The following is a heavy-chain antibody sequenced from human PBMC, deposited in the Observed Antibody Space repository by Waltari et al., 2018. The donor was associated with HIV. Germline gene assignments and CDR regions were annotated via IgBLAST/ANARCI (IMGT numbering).Heavy chain of an antibody. CDR2: VYYSGIT. V-gene: IGHV4-39*01. CDR1: GGSINSATYY. CDR3: ARAKGPVNWFDP. J-gene: IGHJ5*02. Sequence: QLQLQESGPGLVKPSETLSLTCTVSGGSINSATYYWGWIRQAPGKGLEWIGTVYYSGITYYNPTLKSRVTIAVDTSKNQFSRNLTSVTAADTAVYYCARAKGPVNWFDPWGQGTLVTVSS.